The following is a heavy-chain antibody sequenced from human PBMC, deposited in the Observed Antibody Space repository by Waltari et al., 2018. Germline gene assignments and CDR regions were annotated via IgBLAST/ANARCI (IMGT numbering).Heavy chain of an antibody. CDR2: IYYSGST. V-gene: IGHV4-59*01. J-gene: IGHJ5*02. CDR1: GGSISSYY. Sequence: QVQLQESGPGLVKPSETLSLTCTVSGGSISSYYWSWIRQPPGKGLEWIGYIYYSGSTNYNPCLKSRVTISVDTSKNQFSLKLSSVTAADTAVYYCARGAVATPNWFDPWGQGTLVTVSS. D-gene: IGHD6-19*01. CDR3: ARGAVATPNWFDP.